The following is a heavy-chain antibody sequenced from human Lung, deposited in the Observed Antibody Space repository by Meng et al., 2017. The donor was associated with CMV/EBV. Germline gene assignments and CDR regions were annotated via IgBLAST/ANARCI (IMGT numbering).Heavy chain of an antibody. CDR3: ARTLAGPFDS. D-gene: IGHD2/OR15-2a*01. V-gene: IGHV1-2*02. J-gene: IGHJ4*02. CDR1: GYTFTSYA. CDR2: VSPKTGDT. Sequence: VQLVQSGSELKKPGASVKVSCKASGYTFTSYAMNWVRQAPGQGLEWMGSVSPKTGDTNFAQKFHGRVTLTRDTSINTAYLGLNRLTSDDTAVYYCARTLAGPFDSWGQGTLVTVSS.